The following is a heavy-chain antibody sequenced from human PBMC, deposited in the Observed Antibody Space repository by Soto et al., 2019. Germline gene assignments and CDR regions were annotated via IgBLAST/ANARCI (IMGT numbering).Heavy chain of an antibody. Sequence: EVQLVESGGGLVKPGGSLRLSCAASGFTFSSYSMNWVRQAPGKGLEWVSSISSSSSYIYYADSVKGRFTISRDNAKNPLNLQMNSLRVEDTAVYYCAREHYYDSSGYSKTYWYFDLWGRGTLVTVSS. V-gene: IGHV3-21*01. D-gene: IGHD3-22*01. CDR3: AREHYYDSSGYSKTYWYFDL. CDR2: ISSSSSYI. J-gene: IGHJ2*01. CDR1: GFTFSSYS.